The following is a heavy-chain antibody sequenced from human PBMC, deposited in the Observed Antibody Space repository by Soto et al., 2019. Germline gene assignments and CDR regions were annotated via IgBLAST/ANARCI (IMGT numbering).Heavy chain of an antibody. CDR3: ARHNCSGGSCYSVYVWFDP. V-gene: IGHV4-39*01. D-gene: IGHD2-15*01. CDR2: IYYSGST. J-gene: IGHJ5*02. CDR1: GGSISSSSYY. Sequence: SATLSLTCTVSGGSISSSSYYWGWIRQPPGKGLEWIGSIYYSGSTYYNPSLKSRVTISVDTSKNQFSLKLSSVTAADTAVYYCARHNCSGGSCYSVYVWFDPWGQGTLVTVSS.